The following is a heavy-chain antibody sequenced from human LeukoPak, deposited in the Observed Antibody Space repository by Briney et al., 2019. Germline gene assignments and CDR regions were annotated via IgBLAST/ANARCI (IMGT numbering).Heavy chain of an antibody. CDR1: GFTFRSFA. CDR2: ISGSGGRT. D-gene: IGHD5-18*01. J-gene: IGHJ4*02. Sequence: GGSLRPSCAASGFTFRSFAMNWVRQAPGKGLEWVSSISGSGGRTHYTDSVKGRFTISRDNSKNSLYLQMNSLRAEDTAVYYCARADWDTAMIDYWGQGTLVTVSS. CDR3: ARADWDTAMIDY. V-gene: IGHV3-23*01.